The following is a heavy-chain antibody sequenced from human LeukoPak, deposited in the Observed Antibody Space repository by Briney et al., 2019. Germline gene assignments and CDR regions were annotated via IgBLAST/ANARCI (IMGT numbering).Heavy chain of an antibody. CDR1: GGSISSGSYY. J-gene: IGHJ6*03. CDR2: IYTSGST. Sequence: SQTLSLTCTVSGGSISSGSYYWSWIRQPAGKGLEWIGHIYTSGSTNYNPSLKSRVTISVDTSKNQFSLKLSSVTAADTAVYYCARESPGEPTYYCYYMDVWGKGTTVTISS. CDR3: ARESPGEPTYYCYYMDV. V-gene: IGHV4-61*09. D-gene: IGHD2-21*01.